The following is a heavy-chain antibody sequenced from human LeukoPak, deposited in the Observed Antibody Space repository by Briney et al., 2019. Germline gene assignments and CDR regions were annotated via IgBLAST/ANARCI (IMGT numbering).Heavy chain of an antibody. CDR1: GFTFSSYG. V-gene: IGHV3-33*01. CDR2: IWYDGSNK. D-gene: IGHD3-22*01. J-gene: IGHJ3*02. CDR3: AREGSYYDSSGYRPGAFDI. Sequence: GRSLRLSCAASGFTFSSYGMHWARQAPGKGLDWVAVIWYDGSNKFYADSVKGRFTISRDNSQKTLYLQMNSLRAEDTAVYYCAREGSYYDSSGYRPGAFDIWGQGTMVTVSS.